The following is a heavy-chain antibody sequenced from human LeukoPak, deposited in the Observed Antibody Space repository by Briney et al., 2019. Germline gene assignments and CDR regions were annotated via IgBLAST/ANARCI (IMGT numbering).Heavy chain of an antibody. J-gene: IGHJ5*02. V-gene: IGHV4-30-4*01. CDR2: IYYSGST. Sequence: SETLSLTCTVSGGSISSGDYYWSWIRQPPGKGLEWIVYIYYSGSTYYNPSLKSRVTISVDTSKNQFSLKLSSVTAADTAVYYCARANPQDGGWLRSISGLDPWGQGTLVTVSS. CDR3: ARANPQDGGWLRSISGLDP. CDR1: GGSISSGDYY. D-gene: IGHD5-12*01.